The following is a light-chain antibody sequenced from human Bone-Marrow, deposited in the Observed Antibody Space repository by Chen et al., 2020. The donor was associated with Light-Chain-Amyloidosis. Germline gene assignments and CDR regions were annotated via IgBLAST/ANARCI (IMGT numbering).Light chain of an antibody. CDR3: QPYNRYPYP. CDR1: RSISTS. Sequence: DILITQSPPTLSPYVGDRVTITCPASRSISTSLALYQQKPGKAPQLLIYDSSTLEAGVPSSFSGSGSGTYFTLTINSLQPDDFATYFCQPYNRYPYPFGQGTKLEI. CDR2: DSS. J-gene: IGKJ2*01. V-gene: IGKV1-5*01.